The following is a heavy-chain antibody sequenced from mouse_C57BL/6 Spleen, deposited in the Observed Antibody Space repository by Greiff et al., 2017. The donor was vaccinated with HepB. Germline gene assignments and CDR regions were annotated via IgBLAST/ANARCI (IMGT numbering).Heavy chain of an antibody. CDR1: GFNIKDDY. D-gene: IGHD1-1*01. CDR2: IDPENGDT. Sequence: EVQLQQSGAELVRPGASVKLSCTASGFNIKDDYMHWVKQRPEQGLEWIGWIDPENGDTEYASKFQGKATITADTSSNTAYLQLSSLTSEDTAVYYCTTGRLLLRGYFDYWGQGTTLTVSS. J-gene: IGHJ2*01. CDR3: TTGRLLLRGYFDY. V-gene: IGHV14-4*01.